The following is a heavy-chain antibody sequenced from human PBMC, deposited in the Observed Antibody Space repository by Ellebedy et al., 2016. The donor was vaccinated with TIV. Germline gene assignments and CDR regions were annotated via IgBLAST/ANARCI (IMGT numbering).Heavy chain of an antibody. D-gene: IGHD4-17*01. CDR1: GFTFSSYW. V-gene: IGHV3-7*03. CDR2: IKQDGSEK. CDR3: ARLQMTTTFNWFDP. J-gene: IGHJ5*02. Sequence: GESLKISXAASGFTFSSYWMSWVRQAPGKGLEWVANIKQDGSEKYYVDSVKGRFTISRDNAKNSLYLQMNSLRAEDTAVYYCARLQMTTTFNWFDPWGLGTLVTVSS.